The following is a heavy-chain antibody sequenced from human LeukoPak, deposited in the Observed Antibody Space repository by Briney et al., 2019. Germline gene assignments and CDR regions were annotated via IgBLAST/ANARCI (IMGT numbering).Heavy chain of an antibody. V-gene: IGHV4-59*01. D-gene: IGHD2-15*01. J-gene: IGHJ4*02. CDR2: IYYSGST. CDR3: AGIRGSGVYYFDY. CDR1: GGSISSYY. Sequence: PSETLSLTCTVSGGSISSYYWSWIRQPPGKGLEWIGYIYYSGSTNYNPSLKSRVTISVDTSKNQFSLKLSSVTAADTAVYYCAGIRGSGVYYFDYWGQGTLVTVSS.